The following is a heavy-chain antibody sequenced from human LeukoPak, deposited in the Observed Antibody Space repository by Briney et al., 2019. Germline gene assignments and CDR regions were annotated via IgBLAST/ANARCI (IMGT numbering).Heavy chain of an antibody. CDR2: ITRSSYI. CDR3: ARDRITGYSGYDFFHGG. Sequence: GGSLRLSCAASGFTFSSYSMNWVRQAPGKGLQWVSSITRSSYIYYADSVKGRFTISRDNAKNSLYLQMNSLRAEDTAVYYCARDRITGYSGYDFFHGGWGQGTLVTVSS. J-gene: IGHJ4*02. V-gene: IGHV3-21*01. CDR1: GFTFSSYS. D-gene: IGHD5-12*01.